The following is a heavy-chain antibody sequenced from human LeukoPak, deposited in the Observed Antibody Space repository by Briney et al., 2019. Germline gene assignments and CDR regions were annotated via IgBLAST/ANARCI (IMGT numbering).Heavy chain of an antibody. J-gene: IGHJ4*02. CDR2: INPNGGGT. Sequence: RASVKVSCKASGYTFTGYYMHWVRQAPGQGLEWMGWINPNGGGTNYAQKFQGRVTMTRDTSISTAYMELSRLRSDDTAVYYCARPNWNHHLAYYWGQGTLVTVSS. CDR1: GYTFTGYY. CDR3: ARPNWNHHLAYY. V-gene: IGHV1-2*02. D-gene: IGHD1-20*01.